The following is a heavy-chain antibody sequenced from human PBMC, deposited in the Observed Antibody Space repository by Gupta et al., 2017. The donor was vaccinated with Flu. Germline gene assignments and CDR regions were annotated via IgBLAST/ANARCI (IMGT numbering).Heavy chain of an antibody. D-gene: IGHD6-19*01. CDR2: IWYDGSNK. V-gene: IGHV3-33*01. CDR1: GFTFSSYG. J-gene: IGHJ6*02. Sequence: QVQLVESGGGVVQPGRSLRLSCAASGFTFSSYGMHWVRQAPGKGLEWVAVIWYDGSNKYYADSVKGRFTISRDNSKNTLYLQMNSLRAEDTAVYYCARDKAGVYYYYYGMDVWGQGTTVTVSS. CDR3: ARDKAGVYYYYYGMDV.